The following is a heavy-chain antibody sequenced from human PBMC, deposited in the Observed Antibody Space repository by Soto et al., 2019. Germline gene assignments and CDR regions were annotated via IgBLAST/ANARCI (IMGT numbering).Heavy chain of an antibody. CDR3: AKVAGGLGYFDL. D-gene: IGHD3-16*01. J-gene: IGHJ2*01. Sequence: EVQLLESGGGLALPGGALRLSCVASGFTFSDYAMTWVRQAPGKGLEWVATISATGGNIEYTDSLKGRFTISRDNSKNTLYLQLNGLTSDDTAVHYCAKVAGGLGYFDLWGRGTLVTVSS. CDR1: GFTFSDYA. V-gene: IGHV3-23*01. CDR2: ISATGGNI.